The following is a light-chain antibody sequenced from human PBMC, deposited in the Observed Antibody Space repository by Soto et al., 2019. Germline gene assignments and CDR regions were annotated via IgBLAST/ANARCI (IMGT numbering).Light chain of an antibody. V-gene: IGLV2-8*01. CDR3: TSYAGGNNV. J-gene: IGLJ1*01. CDR2: EVN. CDR1: SSDVGAYNY. Sequence: QSALTQPPSASGSPGQSVTISCSGTSSDVGAYNYVSWYQQHPGKVPKLMVYEVNKRPSGVPGRFSGSKSGNTASLTVSGLQAEDEADYYCTSYAGGNNVFGTGTKLTVL.